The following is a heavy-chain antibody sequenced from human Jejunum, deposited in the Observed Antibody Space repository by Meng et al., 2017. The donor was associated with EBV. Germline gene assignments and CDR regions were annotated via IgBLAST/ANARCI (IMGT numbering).Heavy chain of an antibody. CDR2: IHPKSGDT. J-gene: IGHJ4*02. Sequence: QVQLLQSEAEVKKPXASVKVSCKASGYTFTDYSIHWVRQAPGQGLEWMGRIHPKSGDTSYAQTSQGRVTMTRDTSISTAYMELSSLRSDDTAIYYCARSYRDYWGQGTLVTVSS. V-gene: IGHV1-2*06. D-gene: IGHD2-21*01. CDR1: GYTFTDYS. CDR3: ARSYRDY.